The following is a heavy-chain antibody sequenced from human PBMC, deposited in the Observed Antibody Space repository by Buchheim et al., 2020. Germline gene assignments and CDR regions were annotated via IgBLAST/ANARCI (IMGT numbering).Heavy chain of an antibody. V-gene: IGHV1-46*01. Sequence: QVQLVQSGTEMKKPGASVKVSCKASGYTFTSYYIHWVRQAPGQGLEWMVVINPSGASTNYALKFQGRVTMTRDTSTSTVYMEVSSLRSEDTAVYYCARDLGDFLWGSYRPYFDYWGQGTL. CDR2: INPSGAST. CDR1: GYTFTSYY. CDR3: ARDLGDFLWGSYRPYFDY. J-gene: IGHJ4*02. D-gene: IGHD3-16*02.